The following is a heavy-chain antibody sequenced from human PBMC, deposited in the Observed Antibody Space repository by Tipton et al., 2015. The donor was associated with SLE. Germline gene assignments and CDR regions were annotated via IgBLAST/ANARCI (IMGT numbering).Heavy chain of an antibody. D-gene: IGHD3-10*01. Sequence: TLSLTCTVSGYSISSGYFWGWIRQPPGKGLQWIASIFHSGNTYYNPSLKSRLTMSVDTSRNQFSLTLTSVTAADTAVYYCARHNKGDYYGSGSPYYYYYGMDVWGQGTTVTVSS. CDR2: IFHSGNT. J-gene: IGHJ6*02. CDR3: ARHNKGDYYGSGSPYYYYYGMDV. V-gene: IGHV4-38-2*02. CDR1: GYSISSGYF.